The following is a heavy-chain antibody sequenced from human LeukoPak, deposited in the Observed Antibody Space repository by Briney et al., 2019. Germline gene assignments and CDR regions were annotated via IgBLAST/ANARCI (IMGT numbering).Heavy chain of an antibody. J-gene: IGHJ4*02. V-gene: IGHV3-23*01. D-gene: IGHD1-14*01. CDR3: AKGLQP. Sequence: GGSLRLSCAASGFTFGSYMMTWVRQAPGRGLEWVSTISSNGGSTYYADSVKGRFTISRDNSKNTLYLQMYSLRVEDTAVYYCAKGLQPWGQGTLVTVSS. CDR2: ISSNGGST. CDR1: GFTFGSYM.